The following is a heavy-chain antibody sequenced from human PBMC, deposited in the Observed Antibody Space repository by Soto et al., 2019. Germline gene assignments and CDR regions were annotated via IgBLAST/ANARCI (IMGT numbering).Heavy chain of an antibody. CDR2: IYYNGNT. J-gene: IGHJ4*02. CDR3: ARDKITGLFDY. D-gene: IGHD2-8*02. Sequence: PSETLSLTCTVSGGSISSTISYWGWIRQPPGGGLAWIGSIYYNGNTYYNPSLESRVTISVDTSKNQFSLKLTSVTAADTAVYYCARDKITGLFDYWGQGTLVTVSS. CDR1: GGSISSTISY. V-gene: IGHV4-39*02.